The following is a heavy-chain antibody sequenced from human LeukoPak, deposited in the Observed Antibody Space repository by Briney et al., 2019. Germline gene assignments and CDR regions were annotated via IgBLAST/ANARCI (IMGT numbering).Heavy chain of an antibody. Sequence: PSETLSLTCAVYGGSISGYYWSWIRQPPGKGLEWIGEINHSGSTNYNPSLKSRITISVDTSKNQLSLKLNSVIAADTAVYYCARVKKGDYMDVWGKGTTVTVSS. CDR2: INHSGST. J-gene: IGHJ6*03. V-gene: IGHV4-34*01. D-gene: IGHD3-16*01. CDR3: ARVKKGDYMDV. CDR1: GGSISGYY.